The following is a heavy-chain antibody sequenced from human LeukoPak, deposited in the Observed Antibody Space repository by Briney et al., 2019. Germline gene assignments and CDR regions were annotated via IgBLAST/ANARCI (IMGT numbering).Heavy chain of an antibody. CDR3: ATTLRTRGTWYFDL. J-gene: IGHJ2*01. V-gene: IGHV3-11*04. CDR1: GFTFTDDY. Sequence: GGSLRLSCAASGFTFTDDYMSWIRQAPGKGLEWVSYISSSGYTKYYADSLKGRFTISRDNAKKTLYLQINSLRAEDTAVYYCATTLRTRGTWYFDLWGRGTLVTVSS. D-gene: IGHD1-1*01. CDR2: ISSSGYTK.